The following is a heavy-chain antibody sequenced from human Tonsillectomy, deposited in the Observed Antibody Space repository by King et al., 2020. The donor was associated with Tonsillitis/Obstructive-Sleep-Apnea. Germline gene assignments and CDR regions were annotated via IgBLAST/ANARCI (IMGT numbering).Heavy chain of an antibody. CDR2: ISGSGGST. V-gene: IGHV3-23*04. CDR1: GFTFSSYA. D-gene: IGHD6-6*01. Sequence: VQLVESGGGLVQPGGSLRLSCAASGFTFSSYAMSWVRQAPGKGLEWVSAISGSGGSTYYADSVKGRFTISRDNSKNTLYLQMNSLRAEDTAVYYCAKAQARTPLSIAARPRGYYYYMDVWGKGTTVTVSS. J-gene: IGHJ6*03. CDR3: AKAQARTPLSIAARPRGYYYYMDV.